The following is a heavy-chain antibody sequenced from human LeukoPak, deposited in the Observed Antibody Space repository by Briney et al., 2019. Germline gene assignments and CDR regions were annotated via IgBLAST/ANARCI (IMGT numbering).Heavy chain of an antibody. CDR2: INHSGST. J-gene: IGHJ4*02. CDR1: GFTFSSYW. D-gene: IGHD2-15*01. CDR3: ARSPGYCSGGSCYPVAYYFDY. Sequence: GSLRLSCAASGFTFSSYWMSWVRQPPGKGLEWIGEINHSGSTNYNPSLKSRVTISVDTSKNQFSLKLSSVTAADTAVYYCARSPGYCSGGSCYPVAYYFDYWGQGTLVTVSS. V-gene: IGHV4-34*01.